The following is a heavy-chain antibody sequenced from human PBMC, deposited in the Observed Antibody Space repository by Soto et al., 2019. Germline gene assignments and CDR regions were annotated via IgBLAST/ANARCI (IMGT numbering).Heavy chain of an antibody. V-gene: IGHV3-9*01. CDR1: GFTFEAYA. CDR2: ISGNSDSI. Sequence: EVQLVESGGGRVQPGRSLRLSCAASGFTFEAYAMHWFRQAPGKGLEWVSGISGNSDSIVYADSVQGRFTISRDDAKNYLYLQMISLRAEDTALYYCVKDTVVSVTKHGGWLDPWGQGTLVTVSS. J-gene: IGHJ5*02. D-gene: IGHD2-15*01. CDR3: VKDTVVSVTKHGGWLDP.